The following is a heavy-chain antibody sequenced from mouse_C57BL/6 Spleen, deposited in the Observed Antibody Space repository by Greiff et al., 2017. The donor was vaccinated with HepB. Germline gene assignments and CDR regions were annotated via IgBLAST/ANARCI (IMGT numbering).Heavy chain of an antibody. CDR1: GYAFSSPW. CDR3: ARSIPYGSSSFAY. J-gene: IGHJ3*01. V-gene: IGHV1-82*01. CDR2: IYPGDGDT. D-gene: IGHD1-1*01. Sequence: VKLQESGPELVKPGASVKISCKASGYAFSSPWLNWVKQRPGKGLEWIGRIYPGDGDTNYNGKFKGKATLTADKSSSTAYMQLSSLTSEDSAVYFCARSIPYGSSSFAYWGQGTLVTVSA.